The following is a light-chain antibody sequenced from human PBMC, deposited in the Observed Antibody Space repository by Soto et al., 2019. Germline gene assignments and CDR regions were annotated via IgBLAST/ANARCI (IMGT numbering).Light chain of an antibody. CDR3: TSFSPGRIYV. CDR1: SSDIGAYDL. CDR2: EVE. Sequence: QSALTQPASVSGSPGQSITISCSGTSSDIGAYDLVSWYQQHPGRAPKLIIYEVEHRFSGLSYRFSGPNSGNTASLTISGLQAEYEGDYYCTSFSPGRIYVFGSGTKLTVL. V-gene: IGLV2-14*03. J-gene: IGLJ1*01.